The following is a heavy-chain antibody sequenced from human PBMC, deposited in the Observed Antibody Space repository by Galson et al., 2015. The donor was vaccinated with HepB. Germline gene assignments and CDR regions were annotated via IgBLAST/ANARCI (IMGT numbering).Heavy chain of an antibody. V-gene: IGHV1-69*04. Sequence: SVKVSCKASGGTFSSYTISWVRQAPGQGLEWMGRIIPILGIANYAQKLQGRVTITADKSTSTAYMELSSLRSEDTAVYYCARDEEAVAEFDYWGQGTLVTVSS. CDR2: IIPILGIA. CDR3: ARDEEAVAEFDY. J-gene: IGHJ4*02. CDR1: GGTFSSYT. D-gene: IGHD6-19*01.